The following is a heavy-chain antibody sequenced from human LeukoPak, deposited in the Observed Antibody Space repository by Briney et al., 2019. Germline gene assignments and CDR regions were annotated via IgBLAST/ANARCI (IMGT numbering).Heavy chain of an antibody. CDR1: GFTFSSHW. J-gene: IGHJ1*01. CDR2: ISDDGTNR. D-gene: IGHD3-22*01. V-gene: IGHV3-74*01. Sequence: GGSLRLSCAASGFTFSSHWMHWVRQAPGKGLVWVSRISDDGTNRNYADSVKGRFTISRDNDKNTLYLQMNSLRAEDTAVYYCARGKYDSSPFLQHWGQGTLVTVSS. CDR3: ARGKYDSSPFLQH.